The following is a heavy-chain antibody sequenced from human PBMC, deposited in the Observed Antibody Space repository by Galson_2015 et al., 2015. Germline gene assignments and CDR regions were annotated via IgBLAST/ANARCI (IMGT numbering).Heavy chain of an antibody. V-gene: IGHV3-23*01. D-gene: IGHD3-22*01. J-gene: IGHJ4*02. CDR2: ISGGAGST. Sequence: SLRLSCAASGFSFSSYAMSWVRQAPGKGLEWVSTISGGAGSTDYVDSVKGRFTISRDNSKNTLYLQMNSLRAEDTAVYYCAKVNTMKVVVTSFFDYSGQGTLFTVSS. CDR1: GFSFSSYA. CDR3: AKVNTMKVVVTSFFDY.